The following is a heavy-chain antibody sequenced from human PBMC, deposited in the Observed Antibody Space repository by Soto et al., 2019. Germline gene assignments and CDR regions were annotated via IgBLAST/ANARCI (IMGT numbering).Heavy chain of an antibody. D-gene: IGHD1-7*01. CDR3: ARAGITGTTGYFDD. J-gene: IGHJ4*02. V-gene: IGHV4-59*01. CDR2: IYYSGST. Sequence: SETLSLTCTVSGGSISSYYWSWIRQPPGKGLEWIGYIYYSGSTNYNPSLKSRVTISVDTSKNQFSLKLSSVTAADTAVYYWARAGITGTTGYFDDWGRGTLVTVYS. CDR1: GGSISSYY.